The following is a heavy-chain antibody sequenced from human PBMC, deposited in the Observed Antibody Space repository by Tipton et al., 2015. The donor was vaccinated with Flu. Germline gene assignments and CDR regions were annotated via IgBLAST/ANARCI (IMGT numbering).Heavy chain of an antibody. J-gene: IGHJ6*02. Sequence: SLRLSCAASGFTFRDYAMHWVRQAPGKGLEYVSAISSDGDNTYYADSVKGRFTISRDRSKNTLYLQMGSLRPDDMAVYFCARGMNSGLVDVWGQGTTVTVSS. CDR1: GFTFRDYA. V-gene: IGHV3-64*02. D-gene: IGHD2/OR15-2a*01. CDR3: ARGMNSGLVDV. CDR2: ISSDGDNT.